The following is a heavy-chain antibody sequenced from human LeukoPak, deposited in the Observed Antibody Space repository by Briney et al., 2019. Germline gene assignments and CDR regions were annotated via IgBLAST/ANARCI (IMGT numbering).Heavy chain of an antibody. Sequence: GGSLRLSCAASGFTVSSNYMSWVRQAPGKGLEWVSDISGSGSSRYYADSVKGRFPISRDNSKNTLYLQMNSLRAEDTAVYYCAKGRGSPYYFEYWGQGTLVTVSS. CDR1: GFTVSSNY. D-gene: IGHD1-26*01. CDR3: AKGRGSPYYFEY. V-gene: IGHV3-23*01. CDR2: ISGSGSSR. J-gene: IGHJ4*02.